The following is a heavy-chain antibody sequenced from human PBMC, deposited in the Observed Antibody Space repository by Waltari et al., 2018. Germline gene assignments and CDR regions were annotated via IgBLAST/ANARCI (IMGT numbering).Heavy chain of an antibody. CDR1: AYTFSAFC. V-gene: IGHV1-18*01. CDR2: VSANNGHT. D-gene: IGHD3-3*01. J-gene: IGHJ5*02. CDR3: ARERHRLMEVGYLMALDP. Sequence: QAQSVQSGAEVKKPGASVKVPCSASAYTFSAFCLRWVRQAPGQGLERLGWVSANNGHTNHAQKFQGRLISTKDTSTTTVYMELNDLTSDDTAVYYCARERHRLMEVGYLMALDPWGQGTLVTVSS.